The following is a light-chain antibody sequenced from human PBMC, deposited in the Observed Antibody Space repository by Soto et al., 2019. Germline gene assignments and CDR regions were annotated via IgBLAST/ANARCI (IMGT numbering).Light chain of an antibody. CDR3: SSYTSSSTPYV. Sequence: QSVLTXPASVSGSPGQSITISCTGSSSDVGRYNYVSWYQQHPGKAPKLILYDVANRPSGISDRFSGSKSGNTASLTISGLQAEDEADYYCSSYTSSSTPYVFGTGTKVTVL. CDR1: SSDVGRYNY. CDR2: DVA. V-gene: IGLV2-14*01. J-gene: IGLJ1*01.